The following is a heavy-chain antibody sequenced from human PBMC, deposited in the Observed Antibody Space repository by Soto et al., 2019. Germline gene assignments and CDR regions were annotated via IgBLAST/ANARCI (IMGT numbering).Heavy chain of an antibody. CDR2: ISYDGSNK. D-gene: IGHD2-15*01. V-gene: IGHV3-30-3*01. J-gene: IGHJ4*02. Sequence: QVQLVEFGGGVVQPGRSLRLSCAASGFTFSSYAMHWVRQAPGKGLEWVAVISYDGSNKYYAGSVKGRFTISRDNSKNTLYLQMNRLRAEDTAVYYCARGGRYCSGGSCYSIYYFDYWGQGTLVTVSS. CDR1: GFTFSSYA. CDR3: ARGGRYCSGGSCYSIYYFDY.